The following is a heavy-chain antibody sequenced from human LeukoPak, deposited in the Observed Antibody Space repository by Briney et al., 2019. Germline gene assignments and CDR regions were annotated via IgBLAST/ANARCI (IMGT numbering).Heavy chain of an antibody. Sequence: GGSLRLSCAASGFTFSDYYMSWIRQAPGKGLEWGSYISSSGSTIYYADSVKGRFTISRDNAKNSLYLQMNSLRAEDTAVYYCATSIVATPPYYYYGMDVWGQGTTVTVSS. J-gene: IGHJ6*02. CDR1: GFTFSDYY. CDR3: ATSIVATPPYYYYGMDV. V-gene: IGHV3-11*01. CDR2: ISSSGSTI. D-gene: IGHD5-12*01.